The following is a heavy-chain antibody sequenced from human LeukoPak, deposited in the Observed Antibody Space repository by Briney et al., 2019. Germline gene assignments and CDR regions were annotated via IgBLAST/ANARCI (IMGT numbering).Heavy chain of an antibody. CDR1: GYTFTSYG. J-gene: IGHJ4*02. V-gene: IGHV7-4-1*02. CDR2: INTNTGNP. D-gene: IGHD3-10*01. Sequence: ASVKVSCKASGYTFTSYGISWVRQAPGQGLEWMGWINTNTGNPTYAQGFTGRFVFSLDTSVSTAYLQISSLKAEDTAVYYCATPLWFGESPTSFFDYWGQGTLVTVSS. CDR3: ATPLWFGESPTSFFDY.